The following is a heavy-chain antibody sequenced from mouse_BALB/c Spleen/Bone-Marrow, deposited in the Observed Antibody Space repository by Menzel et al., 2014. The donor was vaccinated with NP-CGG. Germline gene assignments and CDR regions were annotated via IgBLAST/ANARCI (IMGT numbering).Heavy chain of an antibody. D-gene: IGHD2-4*01. CDR1: GYTFTSYT. CDR2: INPSSGYT. CDR3: ARSYYDYDRAWFAY. J-gene: IGHJ3*01. Sequence: VKLMESGAELARPGASVKMSCKASGYTFTSYTMHWVKQRSGQGLEWIGYINPSSGYTNYNQKFKDKATLTADKSSSTAYVQLSSLTSEDSVVYYCARSYYDYDRAWFAYWGQGTLVTVSA. V-gene: IGHV1-4*01.